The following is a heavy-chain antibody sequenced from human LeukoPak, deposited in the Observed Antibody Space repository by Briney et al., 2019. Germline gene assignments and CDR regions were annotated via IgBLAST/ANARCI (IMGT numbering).Heavy chain of an antibody. CDR3: ARETSGITGTTSY. J-gene: IGHJ4*02. D-gene: IGHD1-7*01. CDR2: ISSSSSYI. Sequence: GGSLRLSCAASGFTFSSYSMSWVRQAPGKGLEWVSSISSSSSYIYYADSVKGRFTISRDNAKNSLYLQMNSLRAEDTAVYYCARETSGITGTTSYWGQGTLVTVSS. CDR1: GFTFSSYS. V-gene: IGHV3-21*01.